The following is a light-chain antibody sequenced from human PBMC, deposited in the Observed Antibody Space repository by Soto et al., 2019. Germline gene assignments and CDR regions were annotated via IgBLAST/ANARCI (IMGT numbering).Light chain of an antibody. V-gene: IGLV1-47*01. CDR1: SSNIGSNY. Sequence: QPVLTQPPSASGTPGQRVTISCSGSSSNIGSNYVNWYQQLPGAAPKVLIYRDNQRPSGVPDRFSGSKSGTSGSLAISGLRSEDEADYFCATWDDSLSGLVFGGGTKLTVL. CDR2: RDN. CDR3: ATWDDSLSGLV. J-gene: IGLJ2*01.